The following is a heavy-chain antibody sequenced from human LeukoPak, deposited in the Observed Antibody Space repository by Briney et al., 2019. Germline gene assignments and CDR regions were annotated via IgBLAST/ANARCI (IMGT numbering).Heavy chain of an antibody. CDR2: ISAYDGNT. D-gene: IGHD2-2*01. J-gene: IGHJ6*03. V-gene: IGHV1-18*01. CDR3: ARVIVVVPAAPEAFYYYYYMDV. Sequence: GASVKVSCKASGYTFTSYGISWVRQAPGQGLEWMGWISAYDGNTNYAQKLQGRVTMSTDTSTSTAYMELRSLRSDDTAVYYCARVIVVVPAAPEAFYYYYYMDVWGKGTTVTVSS. CDR1: GYTFTSYG.